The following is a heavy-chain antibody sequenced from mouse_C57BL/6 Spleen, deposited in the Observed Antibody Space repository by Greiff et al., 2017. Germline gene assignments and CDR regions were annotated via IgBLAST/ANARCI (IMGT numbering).Heavy chain of an antibody. CDR2: IYPRDGST. CDR3: ARDYGSSPNWYFDV. CDR1: GYTFTSYD. D-gene: IGHD1-1*01. J-gene: IGHJ1*03. Sequence: VQVVESGPELVKPGASVKLSCKASGYTFTSYDINWVQQRPGQGLEWIGWIYPRDGSTKYNEKFKGKATLTVDTSSSTAYMELHSLTSEDSAVYFCARDYGSSPNWYFDVWGTGTTVTVSS. V-gene: IGHV1-85*01.